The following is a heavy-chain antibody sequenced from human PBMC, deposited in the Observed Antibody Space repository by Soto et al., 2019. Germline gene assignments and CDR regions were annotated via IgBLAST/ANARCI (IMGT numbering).Heavy chain of an antibody. J-gene: IGHJ4*02. CDR1: GGSISNFH. CDR2: IYYSGN. Sequence: SETLSLTCNVSGGSISNFHLSWIRQPPGKGLEWIGYIYYSGNYYNPSLTSRVSMSLDKSKNQFSLHLKSVTAADTALYFCARGGYNYGRPFDFWGQGTRGNVSS. D-gene: IGHD5-18*01. CDR3: ARGGYNYGRPFDF. V-gene: IGHV4-59*01.